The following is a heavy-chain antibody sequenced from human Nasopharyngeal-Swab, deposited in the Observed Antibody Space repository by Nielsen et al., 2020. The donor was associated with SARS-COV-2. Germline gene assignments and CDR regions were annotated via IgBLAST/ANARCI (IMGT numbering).Heavy chain of an antibody. D-gene: IGHD1-14*01. CDR2: FDPEDAET. Sequence: ASVKVSCKVSGYTLTELSMHWVRQAPGKGLEWMGGFDPEDAETIYAQKFQGRVTMTEDTSTDTAYMELSSLRSEDTAVYYCATAPALPHHQSNWFDPWGQGTLVTASS. CDR1: GYTLTELS. J-gene: IGHJ5*02. V-gene: IGHV1-24*01. CDR3: ATAPALPHHQSNWFDP.